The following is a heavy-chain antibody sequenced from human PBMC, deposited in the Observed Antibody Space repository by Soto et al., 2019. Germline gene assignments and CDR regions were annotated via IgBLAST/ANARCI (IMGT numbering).Heavy chain of an antibody. J-gene: IGHJ4*02. Sequence: EVQLVESGGGLVKPGGSLRLSCAASGFTFSSYSMNWVRQAPGKGLEWVSSISSSSSYIYYADSVKGRFTFSRDNAKNSLYLQMNSLRAEDTAVYYCARDRDDYSTLLDYWGQGTLVTVSS. V-gene: IGHV3-21*01. D-gene: IGHD4-4*01. CDR1: GFTFSSYS. CDR2: ISSSSSYI. CDR3: ARDRDDYSTLLDY.